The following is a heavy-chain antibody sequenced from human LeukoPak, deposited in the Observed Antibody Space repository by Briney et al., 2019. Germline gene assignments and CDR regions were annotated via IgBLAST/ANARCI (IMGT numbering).Heavy chain of an antibody. D-gene: IGHD1-26*01. CDR1: GYTFTNYD. Sequence: ASVKVSCKTSGYTFTNYDINWVRQATGQGLEWMGWMNPKSGNTGSAQRFQGRVTMTRDTSISTAYMELSSLRSEDTAVYYCARVWGAIDYWGLGPLVTVSS. CDR2: MNPKSGNT. J-gene: IGHJ4*02. V-gene: IGHV1-8*01. CDR3: ARVWGAIDY.